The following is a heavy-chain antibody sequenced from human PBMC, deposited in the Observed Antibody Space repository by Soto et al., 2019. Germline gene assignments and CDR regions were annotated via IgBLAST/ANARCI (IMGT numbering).Heavy chain of an antibody. CDR3: AREGAIPGEVDA. CDR1: GFIFTDWF. J-gene: IGHJ1*01. V-gene: IGHV1-46*01. CDR2: INTSGGSS. Sequence: HLAQSGPEVKRPGASVKISCKASGFIFTDWFMHWVRQAPGQGPEWMGIINTSGGSSIYSQKCQDRVTMTRDTSTSTLYLELSSLTSADTAVYYCAREGAIPGEVDAWGQGTLVTVSS. D-gene: IGHD2-21*01.